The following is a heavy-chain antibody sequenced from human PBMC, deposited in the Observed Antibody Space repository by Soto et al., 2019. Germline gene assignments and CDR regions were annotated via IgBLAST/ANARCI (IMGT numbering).Heavy chain of an antibody. V-gene: IGHV4-59*01. J-gene: IGHJ4*02. CDR3: ARGGKSYSSSPPLPIDS. Sequence: ETLSGTCADSVGSFGDSYWSWIRQPPGRGLEWIGNVFYSGSTKYSPTLESRVTISVDTSKNQFSLKLRSVSAADTAVYYCARGGKSYSSSPPLPIDSWGQGTLVSVSS. CDR2: VFYSGST. CDR1: VGSFGDSY. D-gene: IGHD6-6*01.